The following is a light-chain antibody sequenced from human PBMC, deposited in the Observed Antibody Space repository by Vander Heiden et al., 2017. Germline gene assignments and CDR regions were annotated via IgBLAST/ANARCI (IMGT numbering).Light chain of an antibody. CDR1: QGISSY. CDR3: QQLNSYPPMFT. Sequence: DIQLTQSPSFLSASVGDRVTITCRASQGISSYLAWYQQKPGKAPKLLIYAASTLQSGVPSRFSGSGSGTEFTLTISSLQPEDFATYYCQQLNSYPPMFTFGPGTKVXIK. CDR2: AAS. V-gene: IGKV1-9*01. J-gene: IGKJ3*01.